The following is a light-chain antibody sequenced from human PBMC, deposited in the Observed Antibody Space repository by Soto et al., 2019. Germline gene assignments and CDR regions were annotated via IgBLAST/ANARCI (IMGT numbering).Light chain of an antibody. CDR3: QQRNNWPPIT. Sequence: EIALTQSPATLSLSPGETATLSCRASQNVDKFLAWYQQRPGQPPRLLIFDSSNRATGVPVRFSGSGSGTVFTLTIGSPEPEDSAVYYCQQRNNWPPITFGQGTRLEIK. CDR1: QNVDKF. V-gene: IGKV3-11*01. CDR2: DSS. J-gene: IGKJ5*01.